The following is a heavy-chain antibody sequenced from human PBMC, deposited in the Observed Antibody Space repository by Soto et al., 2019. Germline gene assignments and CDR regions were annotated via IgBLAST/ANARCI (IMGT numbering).Heavy chain of an antibody. CDR3: AKWVARPGYFDY. CDR1: GFTFSSYA. V-gene: IGHV3-23*01. CDR2: ISGSGGST. D-gene: IGHD2-15*01. Sequence: EVQLLESGGGLVQPGGSLRLSCAASGFTFSSYAMSWVRQAQGKGLEWVSAISGSGGSTYYADSVKGRFTISRDNSKNTLYLQMNSLRAEDTAVYYCAKWVARPGYFDYWGQGTLVTVSS. J-gene: IGHJ4*02.